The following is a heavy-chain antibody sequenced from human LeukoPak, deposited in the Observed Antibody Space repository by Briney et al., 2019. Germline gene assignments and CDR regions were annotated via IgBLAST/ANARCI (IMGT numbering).Heavy chain of an antibody. J-gene: IGHJ4*02. V-gene: IGHV4-34*01. D-gene: IGHD2-21*01. CDR3: ARAFPSIRD. CDR1: GGSFSGYY. CDR2: INHSGST. Sequence: PSETLSLTCAVYGGSFSGYYWSWIRQPPGRGLEWIGEINHSGSTNYNPSLKSRVTISVDTSKNQFSPKLSSVTAADTAVYYCARAFPSIRDWGQGALDTVSS.